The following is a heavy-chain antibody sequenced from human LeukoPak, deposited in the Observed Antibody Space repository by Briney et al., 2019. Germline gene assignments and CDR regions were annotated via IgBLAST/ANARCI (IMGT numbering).Heavy chain of an antibody. V-gene: IGHV6-1*01. CDR3: ARMVGRVSDY. D-gene: IGHD3-10*01. Sequence: SQSLSLTCAISGYSVSSNSAAWNWIRQSPSLGLEWVGMTYYKSKKYSYYAPSVNSRITINPDTSNNQFSLKLKPVTAEDAAEYCCARMVGRVSDYWGQGTLVTVSS. J-gene: IGHJ4*02. CDR2: TYYKSKKYS. CDR1: GYSVSSNSAA.